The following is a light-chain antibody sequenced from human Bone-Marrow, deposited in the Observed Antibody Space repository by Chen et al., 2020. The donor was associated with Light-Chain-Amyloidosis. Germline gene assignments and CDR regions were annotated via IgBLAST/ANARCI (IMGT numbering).Light chain of an antibody. CDR3: QSADSSGTYEVI. Sequence: SYELTQPPSVSVSPGQTARITCSGDALPTKYAYWYQQKPGQAPVLVIHRDTERPSGISARFSGSSSGTTATLTISGVQAEDEDDYHCQSADSSGTYEVIFGGGTKLTVL. CDR2: RDT. CDR1: ALPTKY. V-gene: IGLV3-25*03. J-gene: IGLJ2*01.